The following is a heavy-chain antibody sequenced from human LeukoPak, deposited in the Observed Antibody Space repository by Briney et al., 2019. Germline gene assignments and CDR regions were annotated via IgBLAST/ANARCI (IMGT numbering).Heavy chain of an antibody. V-gene: IGHV3-21*01. CDR3: AKDLKQLASFDY. CDR1: GFTFSSYS. Sequence: GGSLRLSCAASGFTFSSYSMNWVRQAPGKGLEWVSSISSSSSYIYYADSVKGRFTISRDNAKNSLYLQMNSLRAEDTAVYYCAKDLKQLASFDYWGQGTLVTVSS. D-gene: IGHD6-6*01. J-gene: IGHJ4*02. CDR2: ISSSSSYI.